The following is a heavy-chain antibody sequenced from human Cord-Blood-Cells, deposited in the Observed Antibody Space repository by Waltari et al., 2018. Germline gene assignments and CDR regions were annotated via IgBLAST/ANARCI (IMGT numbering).Heavy chain of an antibody. Sequence: QVQLVQSGAEVKKPGASVKVSCKASGYTFTGYYMHWVRQAPGQGLEWMGWNNPNSGGTNYARKFQGRGTMTRDTSISTAYRGLSRLRSDDTAVYYCARDLTGTGVNGMDVWGQGTTVTVSS. J-gene: IGHJ6*02. CDR3: ARDLTGTGVNGMDV. V-gene: IGHV1-2*02. D-gene: IGHD1-7*01. CDR2: NNPNSGGT. CDR1: GYTFTGYY.